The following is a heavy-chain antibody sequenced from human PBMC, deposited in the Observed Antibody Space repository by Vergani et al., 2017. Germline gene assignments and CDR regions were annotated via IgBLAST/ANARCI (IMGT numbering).Heavy chain of an antibody. CDR3: ARDESVAALEGGWYFDL. V-gene: IGHV1-69*01. CDR2: IIPIFGTA. D-gene: IGHD6-13*01. CDR1: GGTFSSYA. J-gene: IGHJ2*01. Sequence: QVQLVQSGAEVKKPGSSVKVSCKASGGTFSSYAISWVRQAPGQGLEWMGGIIPIFGTANYAQKFQGRVTITADESTSTAYMELSRLRSDDTAVYYCARDESVAALEGGWYFDLWGRGTLVTVSS.